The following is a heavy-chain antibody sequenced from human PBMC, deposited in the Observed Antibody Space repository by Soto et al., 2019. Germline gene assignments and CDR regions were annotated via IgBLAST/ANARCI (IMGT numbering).Heavy chain of an antibody. J-gene: IGHJ4*02. V-gene: IGHV3-33*01. D-gene: IGHD2-8*01. Sequence: QVQLVESGGGVVQPGRSLRLSCAASGFTFSSYGMHWVRQAPGKGLEWVAGIWYDGSNKYYAGSVKGRFTISRGNSKNALYLQMNSLRAEDTAVSYCARDGPVYLWGRGTLVTVSS. CDR3: ARDGPVYL. CDR2: IWYDGSNK. CDR1: GFTFSSYG.